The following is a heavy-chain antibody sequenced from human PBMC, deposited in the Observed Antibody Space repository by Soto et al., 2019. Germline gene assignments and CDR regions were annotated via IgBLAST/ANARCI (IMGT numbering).Heavy chain of an antibody. CDR1: GFTFTSSA. J-gene: IGHJ4*02. V-gene: IGHV3-23*01. CDR3: AKAGFSSSWSPTYFDY. D-gene: IGHD6-13*01. Sequence: GGSLRLSCAASGFTFTSSAMNWVRLAPGKGLEWVSAISGTGYNTYYADSVKGRFTISRDNTKNTLYLQMNSLRAEDTAVYYCAKAGFSSSWSPTYFDYWGQGTLVTVSS. CDR2: ISGTGYNT.